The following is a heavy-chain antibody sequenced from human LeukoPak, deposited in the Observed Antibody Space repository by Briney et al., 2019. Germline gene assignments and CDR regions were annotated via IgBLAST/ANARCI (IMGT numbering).Heavy chain of an antibody. J-gene: IGHJ3*02. Sequence: GGSLRLSCAASGLTVSNNYMSWVRQAPGKGLEWDSVIYSGGSTYYADSVKGRFTISRDNSKNTLYLQMNSLRAEDTAVYYRTRDSRQDYYDSSGYLWFAFDIWGQGTMVTVSS. V-gene: IGHV3-53*01. CDR3: TRDSRQDYYDSSGYLWFAFDI. CDR1: GLTVSNNY. D-gene: IGHD3-22*01. CDR2: IYSGGST.